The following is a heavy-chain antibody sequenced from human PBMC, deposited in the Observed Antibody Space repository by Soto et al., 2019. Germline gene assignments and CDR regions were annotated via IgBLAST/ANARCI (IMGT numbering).Heavy chain of an antibody. CDR1: GGTFSSYT. V-gene: IGHV1-69*08. CDR2: IIPILDTA. CDR3: ASRDGHSGSYH. D-gene: IGHD3-10*01. Sequence: SVKVSCKASGGTFSSYTISWVRQAPGQGLEWMGRIIPILDTANYAQEFQGRVTITADKSTSTAYMELSSLRSEDTAVYYCASRDGHSGSYHWGQGTLVTVS. J-gene: IGHJ4*02.